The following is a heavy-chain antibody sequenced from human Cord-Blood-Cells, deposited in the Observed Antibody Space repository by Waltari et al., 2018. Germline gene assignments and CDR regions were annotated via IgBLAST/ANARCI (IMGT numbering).Heavy chain of an antibody. D-gene: IGHD3-10*01. Sequence: VQLVQSGAEVKKPGSSVKVSCKASGCTFSSYAISWVRQAPGEGREWMGGIIPIYGTANYSQEFQGSVTSTADESTITAYMELSSLRSEDTAVYYCASASFYGYWGQGTLVTVSS. V-gene: IGHV1-69*01. CDR3: ASASFYGY. J-gene: IGHJ4*02. CDR1: GCTFSSYA. CDR2: IIPIYGTA.